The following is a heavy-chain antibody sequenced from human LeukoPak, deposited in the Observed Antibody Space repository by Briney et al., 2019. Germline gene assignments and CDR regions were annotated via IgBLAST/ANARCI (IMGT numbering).Heavy chain of an antibody. V-gene: IGHV3-66*01. CDR3: ARDRVGTTGYFDY. CDR2: IYSGGST. Sequence: GGSLRLSCAASGFIVSSNYMSWVRQAPGKGLEWVSVIYSGGSTYYADSVKGRFTNSRDNSKNTLYLQMNSLGAEDTAVYYCARDRVGTTGYFDYWGQGTLVTVSS. CDR1: GFIVSSNY. J-gene: IGHJ4*02. D-gene: IGHD1-1*01.